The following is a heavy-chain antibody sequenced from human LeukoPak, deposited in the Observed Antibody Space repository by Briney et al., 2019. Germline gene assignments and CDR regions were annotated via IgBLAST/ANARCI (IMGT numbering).Heavy chain of an antibody. CDR3: ARDRPYPDIVVVGYGFDI. CDR2: IYTSGST. V-gene: IGHV4-4*07. J-gene: IGHJ3*02. Sequence: SETLSLTCTVSGDSISSYYWGWMRQPAGKGLERIGRIYTSGSTIYNPSLKSRVIMSIDMSRNQFSLKVNSVTAADTAVYYCARDRPYPDIVVVGYGFDIWGQGTMVTVSS. D-gene: IGHD2-15*01. CDR1: GDSISSYY.